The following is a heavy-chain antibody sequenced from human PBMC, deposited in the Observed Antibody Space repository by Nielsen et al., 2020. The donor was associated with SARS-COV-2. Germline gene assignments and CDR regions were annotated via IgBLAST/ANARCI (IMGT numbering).Heavy chain of an antibody. D-gene: IGHD6-13*01. J-gene: IGHJ4*02. CDR2: INAGSGDT. CDR3: ARKAAGPDY. V-gene: IGHV1-3*01. CDR1: GYTFTSYA. Sequence: ASVKVSCKASGYTFTSYAMHWVRQAPGQRLEWMGWINAGSGDTKYSQIFQGRVTITRDTSASTAYMELSSLRSEDTAMYYCARKAAGPDYWGQGTLVTVSS.